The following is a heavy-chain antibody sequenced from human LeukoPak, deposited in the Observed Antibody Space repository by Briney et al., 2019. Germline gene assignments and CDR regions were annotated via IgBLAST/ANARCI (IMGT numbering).Heavy chain of an antibody. D-gene: IGHD4-17*01. CDR1: GFTFNNYA. CDR2: ISGGGETT. CDR3: ARDYADYVGYFFFDY. Sequence: PGGSLILSCAASGFTFNNYAMNWVRQAPGKGLEWVSSISGGGETTYYADSAKSRFTISRDNFPNTLSLQMNTLRPQDTAVYYCARDYADYVGYFFFDYWGQGTLVTVSS. V-gene: IGHV3-23*01. J-gene: IGHJ4*02.